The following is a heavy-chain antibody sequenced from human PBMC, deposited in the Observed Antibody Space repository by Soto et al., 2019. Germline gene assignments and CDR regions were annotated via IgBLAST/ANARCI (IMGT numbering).Heavy chain of an antibody. Sequence: EMQLVESGGDLVQPGGSLSLSCAGSGFTFSHHRMGWVRQAPGKGLEWVANITPDGSARGHVDSVAGRFTIARDKAKNSLYLQLISLRVDVTAVYYCTRNVPLGQGTAVTVSS. V-gene: IGHV3-7*01. CDR1: GFTFSHHR. CDR3: TRNVP. J-gene: IGHJ5*02. CDR2: ITPDGSAR.